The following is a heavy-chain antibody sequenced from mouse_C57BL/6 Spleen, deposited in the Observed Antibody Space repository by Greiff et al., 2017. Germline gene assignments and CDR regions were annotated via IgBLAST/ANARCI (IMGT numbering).Heavy chain of an antibody. Sequence: QVQLKQPGAELVRPGTSVKLSCKASGYTFTSYWMHWVKQRPGQGLEWIGVIDPSDSYTNYNQKFKGKATLTVDTSSSPAYMQLSSLTSEDSAVYYCSRPYYSNYVLDDWGQGTTLTVSS. J-gene: IGHJ2*01. CDR1: GYTFTSYW. D-gene: IGHD2-5*01. CDR3: SRPYYSNYVLDD. V-gene: IGHV1-59*01. CDR2: IDPSDSYT.